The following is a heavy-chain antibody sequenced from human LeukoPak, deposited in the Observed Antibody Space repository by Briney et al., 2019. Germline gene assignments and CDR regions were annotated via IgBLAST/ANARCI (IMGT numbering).Heavy chain of an antibody. Sequence: GASVKVSCKASGYTFTSYGISWVRQAPGQGLEWMGWISAYNGNTNYAQKLQGRVTMTTDTSTSTAYMELRSLRSDDTAVYYCARDLWFRESINWFDPWAREPWSPSPQ. V-gene: IGHV1-18*01. D-gene: IGHD3-10*01. CDR1: GYTFTSYG. CDR3: ARDLWFRESINWFDP. CDR2: ISAYNGNT. J-gene: IGHJ5*02.